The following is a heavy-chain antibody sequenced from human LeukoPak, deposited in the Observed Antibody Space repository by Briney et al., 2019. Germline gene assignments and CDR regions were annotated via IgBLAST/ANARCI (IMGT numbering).Heavy chain of an antibody. CDR2: TVGGRPDT. Sequence: GGSLRLSCEASGFTFNNYAMSWVRQTPGKGLEWVAATVGGRPDTYHADSAKGRFTVSRDDSRSTLFLQMNSLRVEDTAVYYCTKAPLRSCSGAFCYPFDCWGQGTLVTVSS. D-gene: IGHD2-8*02. V-gene: IGHV3-23*01. CDR3: TKAPLRSCSGAFCYPFDC. J-gene: IGHJ4*02. CDR1: GFTFNNYA.